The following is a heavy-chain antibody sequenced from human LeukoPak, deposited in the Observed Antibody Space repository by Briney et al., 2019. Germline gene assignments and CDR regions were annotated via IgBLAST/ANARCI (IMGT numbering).Heavy chain of an antibody. Sequence: QSGGSLRLSCAASGFTFSNYWMHWVRQAPGKGLVWVSRINSDGSSTNYADSVKGRFTISRDNAKNTLYLQMNSLRAEDTAVYYCARSGTVDRRWWFDPWGQGTLVTVSS. CDR1: GFTFSNYW. J-gene: IGHJ5*02. D-gene: IGHD4-23*01. CDR2: INSDGSST. CDR3: ARSGTVDRRWWFDP. V-gene: IGHV3-74*01.